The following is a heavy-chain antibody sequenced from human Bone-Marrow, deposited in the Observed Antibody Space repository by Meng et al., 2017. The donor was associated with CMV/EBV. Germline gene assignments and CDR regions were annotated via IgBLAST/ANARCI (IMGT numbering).Heavy chain of an antibody. Sequence: SVKVSCKASGGTFISYAISWVRQAPGQGLEWMGGIIPILGRANYAQKFQGRVNMTRNTHIRTAYMELSSLRSEDTAVYYCARGGRVVRAARVKRGYYGMDVWGQGTTVTVSS. D-gene: IGHD2-2*01. J-gene: IGHJ6*02. CDR1: GGTFISYA. CDR3: ARGGRVVRAARVKRGYYGMDV. CDR2: IIPILGRA. V-gene: IGHV1-69*10.